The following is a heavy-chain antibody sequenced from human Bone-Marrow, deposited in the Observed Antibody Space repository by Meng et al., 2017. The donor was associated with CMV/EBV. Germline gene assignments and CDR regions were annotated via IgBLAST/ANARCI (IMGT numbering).Heavy chain of an antibody. CDR3: ARAFGGAGWLDP. V-gene: IGHV3-53*01. D-gene: IGHD3-16*01. Sequence: GESLKISCAASVFTFSSYWMHWVRQAPGKGLEWVSVIYSGGSTYYADSVKGRFTISRDNSKNTMYLQMNSLRGEDTAVYYCARAFGGAGWLDPWGQGTLVTVSS. J-gene: IGHJ5*02. CDR1: VFTFSSYW. CDR2: IYSGGST.